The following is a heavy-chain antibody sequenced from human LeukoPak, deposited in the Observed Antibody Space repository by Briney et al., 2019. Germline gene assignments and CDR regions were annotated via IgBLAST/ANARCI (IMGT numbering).Heavy chain of an antibody. CDR3: ARHKGGAVAMIDY. CDR1: GGSISSSSYY. CDR2: IYYSGST. D-gene: IGHD6-19*01. V-gene: IGHV4-39*01. Sequence: SETLSLTCTVSGGSISSSSYYWGWIRQPPGKGLEWIVSIYYSGSTYYNPSLKNRVTISVDTSKNQFSLKLSSVTAADTAVYYCARHKGGAVAMIDYWGQGTLVTVSS. J-gene: IGHJ4*02.